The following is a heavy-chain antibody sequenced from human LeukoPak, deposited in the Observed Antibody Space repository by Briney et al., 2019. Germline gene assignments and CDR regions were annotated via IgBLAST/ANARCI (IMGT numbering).Heavy chain of an antibody. CDR2: IYYSGST. J-gene: IGHJ4*02. CDR3: AAGRTGSLNFDY. V-gene: IGHV4-39*01. Sequence: SETLSLTCTVSSGSISTSNYYWGWIRQPPGKGLEWIGSIYYSGSTYYNPSLKSRVTISVDTSKNQFSLKLSSETAADTAVYYCAAGRTGSLNFDYWGQGTLVTVSS. CDR1: SGSISTSNYY. D-gene: IGHD3-10*01.